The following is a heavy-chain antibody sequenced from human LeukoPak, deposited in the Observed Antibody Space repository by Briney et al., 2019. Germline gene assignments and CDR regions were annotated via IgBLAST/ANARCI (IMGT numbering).Heavy chain of an antibody. CDR2: NNHSGST. V-gene: IGHV4-34*01. Sequence: KPSETLSLTCAVYGGSFSGYYWSWIRQPPGKGLEWIGENNHSGSTNYNPSLKSRVTISVDTSKNQFSLKLSSVTAADTAVYYCARGPPWGDTAMAPYFDYWGQGTLVTVSS. D-gene: IGHD5-18*01. CDR1: GGSFSGYY. CDR3: ARGPPWGDTAMAPYFDY. J-gene: IGHJ4*02.